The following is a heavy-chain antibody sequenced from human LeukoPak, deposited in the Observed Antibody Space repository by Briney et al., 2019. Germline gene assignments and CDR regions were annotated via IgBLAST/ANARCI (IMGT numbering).Heavy chain of an antibody. D-gene: IGHD3-22*01. J-gene: IGHJ5*02. CDR1: GFTFDDYA. CDR3: ARDNDPDYSSSPGWFDL. V-gene: IGHV3-30-3*01. Sequence: PGRSLRLSCAASGFTFDDYAMHWVRQAPGKGLEWVGVTSPDGSNKFYADSVKGRFTVSRDNSKNTLYLQMNSLRAEDTAVYYCARDNDPDYSSSPGWFDLWGQGTLVTVSS. CDR2: TSPDGSNK.